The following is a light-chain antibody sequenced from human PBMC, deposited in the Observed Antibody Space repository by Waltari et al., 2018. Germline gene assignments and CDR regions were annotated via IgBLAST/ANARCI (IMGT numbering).Light chain of an antibody. CDR1: SSDVGSSNL. V-gene: IGLV2-23*01. CDR3: CSYAGSSTWV. CDR2: EGS. J-gene: IGLJ3*02. Sequence: QSALTQPASVSGSPGQSITLSCTGTSSDVGSSNLFSWYQQHPGKDPKLMIYEGSKRPSGVSNRFSGSKSGNTASLTISGLQAEDEADYYCCSYAGSSTWVFGGGTKLTVL.